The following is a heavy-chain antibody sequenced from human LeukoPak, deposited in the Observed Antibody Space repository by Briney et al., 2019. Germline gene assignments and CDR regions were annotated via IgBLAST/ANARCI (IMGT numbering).Heavy chain of an antibody. J-gene: IGHJ3*02. CDR2: IYTSGST. CDR3: AKSNGSGLVDI. Sequence: SETLSLTCTVSGGSISSGSYYWSGIRRPSGKGLEWIGRIYTSGSTNYNPSLTSRVTISVDTSRNQFSLKLNSVTAADTAVYYCAKSNGSGLVDIWGQGTMVTVSS. CDR1: GGSISSGSYY. D-gene: IGHD3-10*01. V-gene: IGHV4-61*02.